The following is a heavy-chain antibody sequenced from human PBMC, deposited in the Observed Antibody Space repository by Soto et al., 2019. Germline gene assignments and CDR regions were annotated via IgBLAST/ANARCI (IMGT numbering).Heavy chain of an antibody. CDR1: GGSDSRGSYY. J-gene: IGHJ6*02. D-gene: IGHD3-3*01. CDR2: IHYSGST. Sequence: ASKTMSLTCTVSGGSDSRGSYYWCWIRQHPGRGLEWIGYIHYSGSTTYNPSLKSRVNISVDTSKNQFYLKLCSVTAADTAVYCCARNYRVSEIFGVVINYSMDVWRQGPTVT. V-gene: IGHV4-61*01. CDR3: ARNYRVSEIFGVVINYSMDV.